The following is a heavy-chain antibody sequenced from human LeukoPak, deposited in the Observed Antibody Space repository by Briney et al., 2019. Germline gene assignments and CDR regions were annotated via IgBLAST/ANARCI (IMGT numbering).Heavy chain of an antibody. D-gene: IGHD5-18*01. J-gene: IGHJ4*02. CDR3: ARDTRGYSYD. V-gene: IGHV4-59*01. CDR1: GGSISSYY. Sequence: SETLSLTCTVSGGSISSYYWSWIRQPPGKGLGWIGYIYYSGSTNYNPSLKSRVTISVDTSKNQFSLKLSSVTAADTAVYYCARDTRGYSYDWGQGTLVTVSS. CDR2: IYYSGST.